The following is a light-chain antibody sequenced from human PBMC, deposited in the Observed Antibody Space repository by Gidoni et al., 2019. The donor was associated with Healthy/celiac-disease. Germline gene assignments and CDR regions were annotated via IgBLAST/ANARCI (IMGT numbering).Light chain of an antibody. CDR1: QSVSSN. CDR2: GAS. CDR3: QQLEA. J-gene: IGKJ2*01. V-gene: IGKV3-15*01. Sequence: EIVMTQSPATLSVSPGERATLSCRASQSVSSNLAWYQQKPGQPPSLLIYGASTRATGIPARFSGSGSGTAFTLTISSLQSEDFAVYYCQQLEAFGQGTKLEIK.